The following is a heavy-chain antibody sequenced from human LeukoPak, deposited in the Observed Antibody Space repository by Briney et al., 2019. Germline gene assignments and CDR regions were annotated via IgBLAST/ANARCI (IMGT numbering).Heavy chain of an antibody. J-gene: IGHJ5*02. CDR3: ARRLWFDP. CDR1: GGSFSGYY. Sequence: PSETLSLTCAVYGGSFSGYYWSWIRQPPGKGLEWIGEINHSGSTNYNPSLKSRVTISVDTSKNQFSLKLSSVTAADTAVYYCARRLWFDPWGQGTLVTVSS. V-gene: IGHV4-34*01. CDR2: INHSGST.